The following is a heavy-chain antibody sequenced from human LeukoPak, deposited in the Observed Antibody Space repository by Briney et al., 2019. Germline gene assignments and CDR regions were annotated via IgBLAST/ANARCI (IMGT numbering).Heavy chain of an antibody. CDR2: INQDGSEK. J-gene: IGHJ4*02. D-gene: IGHD4-17*01. CDR3: ARDQYGGLDY. V-gene: IGHV3-7*01. CDR1: GFTFSSYW. Sequence: GGSLRLSCAASGFTFSSYWMTWVRQAPGKGLDWVASINQDGSEKYSVDSMKGRITISRDNAKNSLYLQMNSLRAEDTAVYYCARDQYGGLDYWGQGTLVTVSS.